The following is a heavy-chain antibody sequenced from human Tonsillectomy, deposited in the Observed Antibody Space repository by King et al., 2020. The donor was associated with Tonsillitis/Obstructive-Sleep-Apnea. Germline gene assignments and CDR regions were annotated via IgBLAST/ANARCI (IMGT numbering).Heavy chain of an antibody. CDR3: AREKGMENGMDG. D-gene: IGHD3-3*01. Sequence: PSAPLSLPCPVSCGSIRSSSWRWIRQPPGPVLAWIVSLSSSGSHNSHPSLQRRVPRSVATSKNQFSLKLSSVTAADTAVSYCAREKGMENGMDGWGQGTTVTGAS. J-gene: IGHJ6*02. CDR1: CGSIRSSS. CDR2: LSSSGSH. V-gene: IGHV4-59*01.